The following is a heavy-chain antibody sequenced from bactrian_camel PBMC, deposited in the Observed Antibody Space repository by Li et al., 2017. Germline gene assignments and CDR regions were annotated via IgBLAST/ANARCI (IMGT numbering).Heavy chain of an antibody. CDR2: IDAIGSST. CDR1: KNSDY. Sequence: QLVESGGGSVQAGGSLRLSCAFDKNSDYMAWFRQAPGKEREAVAAIDAIGSSTYADSVKGRFSISRDTSLYLQMDSLKPEDTAMYYCAAVAEGRTVEGGVSLWSLFESGYWGQGTQVTVS. D-gene: IGHD3*01. CDR3: AAVAEGRTVEGGVSLWSLFESGY. J-gene: IGHJ4*01. V-gene: IGHV3-2*01.